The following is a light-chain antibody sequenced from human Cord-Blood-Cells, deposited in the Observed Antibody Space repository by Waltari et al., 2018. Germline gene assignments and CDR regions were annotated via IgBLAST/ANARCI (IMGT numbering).Light chain of an antibody. J-gene: IGLJ3*02. CDR1: SSDVGSYNL. CDR2: EGS. Sequence: QSALTQPASVSGSPGQSITISCTGTSSDVGSYNLVSWYQQHPGKAPKLMIYEGSKRRSGVSNRFSGTKSGNTASLTSSGLQAEDEADYYCCSYAGSSTWVFGGGTKLTVL. V-gene: IGLV2-23*01. CDR3: CSYAGSSTWV.